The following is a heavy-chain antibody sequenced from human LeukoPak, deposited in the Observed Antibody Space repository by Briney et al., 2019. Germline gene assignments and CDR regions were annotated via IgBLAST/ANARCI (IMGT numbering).Heavy chain of an antibody. CDR1: GGSISSYY. CDR3: ASGPWFDP. V-gene: IGHV4-4*09. CDR2: IYTSGST. Sequence: SETLSLTCTVSGGSISSYYWSWIRQPPGKGVGWIGYIYTSGSTNYNPSLKSRVTISVDTSKNQFSLKLSSVTAADTAVYYCASGPWFDPWGQGTLVTVSS. J-gene: IGHJ5*02.